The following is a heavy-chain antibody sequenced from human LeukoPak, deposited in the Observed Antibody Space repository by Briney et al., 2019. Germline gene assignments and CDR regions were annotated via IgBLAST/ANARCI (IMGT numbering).Heavy chain of an antibody. CDR1: GFTFSGSA. V-gene: IGHV3-73*01. CDR3: TRAPTPYGGYDYFDY. D-gene: IGHD5-12*01. J-gene: IGHJ4*02. Sequence: PGGSLRLSCAASGFTFSGSAMHWVRQASGIGLEWVGRIRSKANSYATAYAASVKGRFTISRDDSKNTAYLQMNSLKTEDTAVYYCTRAPTPYGGYDYFDYWGQGTLVTVSS. CDR2: IRSKANSYAT.